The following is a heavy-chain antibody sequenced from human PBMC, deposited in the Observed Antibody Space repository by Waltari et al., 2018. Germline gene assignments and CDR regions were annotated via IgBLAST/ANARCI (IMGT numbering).Heavy chain of an antibody. J-gene: IGHJ3*02. CDR1: GYTFTGYY. CDR2: INPNSGGT. CDR3: AREGLSSSTSNGAFDI. D-gene: IGHD2-2*01. V-gene: IGHV1-2*02. Sequence: QVQLVQSGAEVKKPGASVKVSCKASGYTFTGYYMHWVRQAPGQGLEWMGWINPNSGGTKYAQKFQGRCTMTRDTSISTAYMELSRLRSDDTAVYYCAREGLSSSTSNGAFDIWGQGTMVTVSS.